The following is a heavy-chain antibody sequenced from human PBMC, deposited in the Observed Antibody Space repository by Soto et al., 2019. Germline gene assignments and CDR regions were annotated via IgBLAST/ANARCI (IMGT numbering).Heavy chain of an antibody. CDR3: AGGLVATIFDY. Sequence: TLSLTCTVSGGSISSGDYYWSWIRQPPGKGLEWIGYIYYSGSTYYNPSLKSRVTISVDTSKNQFSLKLSSVTAADTAVYYCAGGLVATIFDYWGQGTLVTVSS. J-gene: IGHJ4*02. CDR2: IYYSGST. V-gene: IGHV4-30-4*01. D-gene: IGHD5-12*01. CDR1: GGSISSGDYY.